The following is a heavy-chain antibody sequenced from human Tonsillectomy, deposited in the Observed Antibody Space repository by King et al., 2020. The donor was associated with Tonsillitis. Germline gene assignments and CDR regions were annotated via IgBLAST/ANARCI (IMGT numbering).Heavy chain of an antibody. CDR2: IRYDGSDK. J-gene: IGHJ3*02. Sequence: VQLVESGGGVVQPGGSLRLSCTASGFTFRTYAMHWVRQAPGKGLEWVAFIRYDGSDKCYAESVKDRFTISRDNSKNTLYLQMNSLRPEDTAVYYCAKEGLPREKTAAFDIWGQGTMVTVSS. D-gene: IGHD2-21*02. CDR1: GFTFRTYA. V-gene: IGHV3-30*02. CDR3: AKEGLPREKTAAFDI.